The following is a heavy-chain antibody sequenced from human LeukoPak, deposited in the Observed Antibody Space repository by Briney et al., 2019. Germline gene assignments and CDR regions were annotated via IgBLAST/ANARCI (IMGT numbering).Heavy chain of an antibody. CDR1: GYTFTSYY. CDR2: IKPSGGST. CDR3: ARDRVGATNYFDY. V-gene: IGHV1-46*01. J-gene: IGHJ4*02. Sequence: GASVKVSCKASGYTFTSYYMHWVRQAPRQGLEWMGIIKPSGGSTSYAQKFQGRVTTTRDTTTSTAYMELSSLRSEETAVYYCARDRVGATNYFDYWGQGTLVTVSS. D-gene: IGHD1-26*01.